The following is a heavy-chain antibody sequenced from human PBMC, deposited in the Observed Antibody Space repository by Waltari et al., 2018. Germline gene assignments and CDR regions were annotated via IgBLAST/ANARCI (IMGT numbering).Heavy chain of an antibody. J-gene: IGHJ6*02. CDR2: VWDDESQK. CDR3: ARENNVGSSPADV. V-gene: IGHV3-33*01. CDR1: GFTFSSYG. D-gene: IGHD1-20*01. Sequence: QVQLVESGGGVVQPGRSLRLSCAASGFTFSSYGMHWVRQAPGKGLEGVAVVWDDESQKYYADSLKGRFTISRDNSKNTLYLQMNSLRAEDTAVYYCARENNVGSSPADVWGQGTTVTVSS.